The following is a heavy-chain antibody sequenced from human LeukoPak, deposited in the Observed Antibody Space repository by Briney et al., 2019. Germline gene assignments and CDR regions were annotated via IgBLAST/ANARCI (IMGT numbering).Heavy chain of an antibody. Sequence: GASVKVSCKASGYTFTSYDINWVRQATGQGLEWMGWMNPNSGNTGYAQKFQDRLTITRNPSISTAYMELSNLRSEDTAVYYCARNRYGDYGDWFDPWGQGTLVTVSS. V-gene: IGHV1-8*01. CDR1: GYTFTSYD. CDR3: ARNRYGDYGDWFDP. CDR2: MNPNSGNT. D-gene: IGHD4-17*01. J-gene: IGHJ5*02.